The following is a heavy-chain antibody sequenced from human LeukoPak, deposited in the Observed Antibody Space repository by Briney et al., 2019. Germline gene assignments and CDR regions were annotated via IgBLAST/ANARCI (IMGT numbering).Heavy chain of an antibody. V-gene: IGHV3-53*01. D-gene: IGHD3-22*01. CDR3: ASLKGLFDYFDY. Sequence: GGSLRLSCVASGFIVSNNYMSWVRQAPGKGPEWVSVLYNAGSTYYADFVKGRFTISRDNSKNTLYLQMYSLRAEDTAVYYCASLKGLFDYFDYWGQGILVTVYS. CDR1: GFIVSNNY. CDR2: LYNAGST. J-gene: IGHJ4*02.